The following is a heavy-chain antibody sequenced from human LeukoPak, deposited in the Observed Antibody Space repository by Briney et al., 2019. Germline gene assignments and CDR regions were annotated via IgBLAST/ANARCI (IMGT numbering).Heavy chain of an antibody. CDR1: GFTFSSYW. CDR2: IKQDGSEK. D-gene: IGHD5-12*01. CDR3: ARYRKWLRPHVFDY. V-gene: IGHV3-7*01. Sequence: GGSLRLSFAASGFTFSSYWMSWVRQAPGKGLEWVANIKQDGSEKYYVDSVKGRFTISRDNAKNSLYLQMNSLRAEDTAVYYCARYRKWLRPHVFDYWGQGTLVTVSS. J-gene: IGHJ4*02.